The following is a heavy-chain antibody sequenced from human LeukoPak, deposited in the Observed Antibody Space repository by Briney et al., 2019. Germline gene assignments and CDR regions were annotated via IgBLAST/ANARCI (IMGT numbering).Heavy chain of an antibody. D-gene: IGHD1-26*01. CDR2: MNPNSGNT. CDR3: ARGGDGKGSSADY. Sequence: ASVKVSCKASGYTFTSYGISWVRQATGQGLEWMGWMNPNSGNTGYAQKFQGRVTITRNTSISTAYMELSSLRSEDTAVYYCARGGDGKGSSADYWGQGTLVTVSS. V-gene: IGHV1-8*03. J-gene: IGHJ4*02. CDR1: GYTFTSYG.